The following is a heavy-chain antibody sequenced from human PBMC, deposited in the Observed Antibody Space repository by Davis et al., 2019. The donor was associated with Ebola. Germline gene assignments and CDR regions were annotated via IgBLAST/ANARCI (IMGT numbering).Heavy chain of an antibody. D-gene: IGHD6-13*01. Sequence: ASVKVSCKASGYTFTGYYMHWVRQAPGQGLEWMGWINPNSGGTNYAQKFQGRVTMTTDTSTSTAYMELRSLRSDDTAVYYCARESSSFNWFDPWGQGTLVTVSS. CDR1: GYTFTGYY. CDR2: INPNSGGT. V-gene: IGHV1-2*02. J-gene: IGHJ5*02. CDR3: ARESSSFNWFDP.